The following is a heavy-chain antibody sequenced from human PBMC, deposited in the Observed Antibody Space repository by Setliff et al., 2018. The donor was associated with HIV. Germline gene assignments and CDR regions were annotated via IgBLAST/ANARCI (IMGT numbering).Heavy chain of an antibody. Sequence: KPSETLSLTCSVSGGPITNSTYYWVWIRQPPGKGLEWIGSIYYSGDTYYNPSLKSRVTVSVDTFKKQSSLRLTSVSAADTAVYLCARGRDWYFDIWGRGTLVTVSS. CDR2: IYYSGDT. CDR3: ARGRDWYFDI. J-gene: IGHJ2*01. CDR1: GGPITNSTYY. V-gene: IGHV4-39*07.